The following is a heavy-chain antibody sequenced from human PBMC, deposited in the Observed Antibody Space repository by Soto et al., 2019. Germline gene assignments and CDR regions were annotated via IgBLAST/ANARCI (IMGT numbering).Heavy chain of an antibody. CDR3: ARVRYCDSSTCYRLHYYYYDAMDV. CDR2: MNPNSGNT. CDR1: GYTFTSYD. D-gene: IGHD2-2*02. V-gene: IGHV1-8*01. Sequence: ASVKVSCKTSGYTFTSYDTNWVRQAPGQGLEWMGWMNPNSGNTDSAQKFQGRVTLTRNTSINTAYMELSSLRSEDTAVYYCARVRYCDSSTCYRLHYYYYDAMDVWGQGTTVTAP. J-gene: IGHJ6*02.